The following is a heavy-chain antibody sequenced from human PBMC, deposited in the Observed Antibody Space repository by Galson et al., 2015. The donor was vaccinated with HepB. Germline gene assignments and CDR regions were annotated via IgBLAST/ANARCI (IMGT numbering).Heavy chain of an antibody. CDR1: ESDFNKCG. CDR2: VSGYDGSA. CDR3: ARDSRLELQLNNYYSYGMDV. Sequence: SVKVSCKASESDFNKCGLSWVRQAPGQGLEWMGWVSGYDGSANYAPKFQGRVTMTTQTSTGTAFVEMRSLRSDDTAVYYCARDSRLELQLNNYYSYGMDVWGQGTAVVVS. J-gene: IGHJ6*02. V-gene: IGHV1-18*01. D-gene: IGHD1-7*01.